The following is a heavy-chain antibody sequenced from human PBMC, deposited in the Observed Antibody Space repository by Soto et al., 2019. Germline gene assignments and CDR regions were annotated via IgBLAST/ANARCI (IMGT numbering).Heavy chain of an antibody. D-gene: IGHD3-3*01. J-gene: IGHJ6*02. Sequence: PGGSLRLSCAGSGFTFSSYAMNWVRQVPGKGLEWVASIGYSGNNTYYIDSVKGRFTISRDNSKNSLFLQMNTLRAEDTARYFCAKETNVLRCLSPHGMDVWGQGTTVTVSS. CDR2: IGYSGNNT. CDR3: AKETNVLRCLSPHGMDV. CDR1: GFTFSSYA. V-gene: IGHV3-23*01.